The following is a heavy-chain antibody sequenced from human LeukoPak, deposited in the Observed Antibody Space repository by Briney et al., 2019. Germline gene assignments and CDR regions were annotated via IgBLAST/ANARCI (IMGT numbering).Heavy chain of an antibody. CDR1: GFTFSAYV. J-gene: IGHJ6*02. V-gene: IGHV3-23*01. Sequence: GGSLRLSCTASGFTFSAYVMRWLRQAPGKGLEWVSSISESGGTTFYADSVKGRFTMSRDNSKNTLYLQMNSLRVDDTATYYCARRGFSGLHHFYGMDVWGQGTTVTVSS. CDR3: ARRGFSGLHHFYGMDV. D-gene: IGHD1-26*01. CDR2: ISESGGTT.